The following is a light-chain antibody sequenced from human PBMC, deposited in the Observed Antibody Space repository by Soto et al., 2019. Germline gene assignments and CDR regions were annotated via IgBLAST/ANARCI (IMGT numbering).Light chain of an antibody. Sequence: QSALTQPASVSGSPGQSITISCTGTSSDVGGYNYVSWYQQHPGKAPKIMIYDVSNRPSGVSNRFSGSKSGNTASLTISGLQAEDEADYYCSSYTSCSTLLYVFGTGTKLTVL. V-gene: IGLV2-14*01. CDR3: SSYTSCSTLLYV. CDR2: DVS. J-gene: IGLJ1*01. CDR1: SSDVGGYNY.